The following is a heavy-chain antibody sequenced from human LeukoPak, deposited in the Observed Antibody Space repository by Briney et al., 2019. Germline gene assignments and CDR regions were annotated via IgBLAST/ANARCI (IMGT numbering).Heavy chain of an antibody. V-gene: IGHV2-5*01. CDR2: IYWNDDK. J-gene: IGHJ4*02. D-gene: IGHD6-19*01. CDR1: GFSLSTRGVG. Sequence: VSGPTLVNPTQTLTLTCTFSGFSLSTRGVGVGWIRQPPGKALEWLALIYWNDDKRYSPSLKSRLTITQDTSKNQVVLTMTNMDPVDTATYYCAHRSIAVAFDYWGQGTLVTVSS. CDR3: AHRSIAVAFDY.